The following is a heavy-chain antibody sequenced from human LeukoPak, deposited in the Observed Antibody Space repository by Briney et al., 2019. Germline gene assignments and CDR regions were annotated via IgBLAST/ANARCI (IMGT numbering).Heavy chain of an antibody. V-gene: IGHV4-30-2*01. CDR1: GGSISSGGYS. J-gene: IGHJ5*02. CDR2: IYHSGST. D-gene: IGHD3-10*01. CDR3: ARGLWFGELSNP. Sequence: PSQTLSLTCAVSGGSISSGGYSWSWIRQPPGTGLEWIGYIYHSGSTYYNPSLKSRVTISVDRSKNQFSLKLSSVTAADTAVYYCARGLWFGELSNPWGQGTLVTVSS.